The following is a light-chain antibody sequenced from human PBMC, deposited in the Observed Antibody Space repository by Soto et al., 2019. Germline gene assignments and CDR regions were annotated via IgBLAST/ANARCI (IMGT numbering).Light chain of an antibody. CDR1: NSNIGDNS. CDR2: SDN. Sequence: QSVLTQSPSASGTPGQVFTISCSGSNSNIGDNSVNWYQQLPGTAPKLLIYSDNRRPSGVPDRFSGSKSGTSASLAISGLQSEDEAEYYCAAWDDSLNGLLFGGGTKVTVL. CDR3: AAWDDSLNGLL. V-gene: IGLV1-44*01. J-gene: IGLJ3*02.